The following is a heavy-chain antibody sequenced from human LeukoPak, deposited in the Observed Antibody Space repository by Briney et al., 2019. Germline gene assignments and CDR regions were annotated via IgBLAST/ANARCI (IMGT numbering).Heavy chain of an antibody. J-gene: IGHJ4*02. D-gene: IGHD2-2*02. CDR1: GYTFTSYA. V-gene: IGHV1-3*01. Sequence: SVTVSFTASGYTFTSYAMHWVRQAPGQRLEWMGWINAGNGNTKYSQKFQGRVTITRDTSISTAYMELSRLRSDDTAVYYCARGTPRNQLLLYHFDYWGQGTLVTVSS. CDR2: INAGNGNT. CDR3: ARGTPRNQLLLYHFDY.